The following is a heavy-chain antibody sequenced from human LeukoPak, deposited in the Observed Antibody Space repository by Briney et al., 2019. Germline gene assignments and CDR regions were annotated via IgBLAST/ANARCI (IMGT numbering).Heavy chain of an antibody. V-gene: IGHV4-39*01. CDR3: ARGIYCSGWFFDY. Sequence: SETLSLTCTVSGGSISSPIYFWGWIRQPPGKELEWIGSFYQSGNTYYNPSLESPLTGSPDTSRNKISLKINSVAATDTDFCFCARGIYCSGWFFDYWGRGTLVTVAS. D-gene: IGHD6-19*01. CDR2: FYQSGNT. CDR1: GGSISSPIYF. J-gene: IGHJ4*02.